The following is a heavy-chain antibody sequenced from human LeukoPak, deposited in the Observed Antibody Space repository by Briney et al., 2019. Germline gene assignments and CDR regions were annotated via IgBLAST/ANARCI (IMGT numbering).Heavy chain of an antibody. CDR2: IIPIFGTA. CDR1: GGTFSSYA. Sequence: ASVKVSCKASGGTFSSYAISWVRQAPGQGLEWMGGIIPIFGTANYAQKFQGRVTITADESTSTAYMELSSLRSEDTAVYYCARVPITTMVRGVSSSYYYYYMDVWGKGTTVTISS. CDR3: ARVPITTMVRGVSSSYYYYYMDV. D-gene: IGHD3-10*01. J-gene: IGHJ6*03. V-gene: IGHV1-69*13.